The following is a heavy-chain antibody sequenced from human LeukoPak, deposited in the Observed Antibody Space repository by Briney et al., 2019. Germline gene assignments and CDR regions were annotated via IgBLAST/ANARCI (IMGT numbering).Heavy chain of an antibody. V-gene: IGHV3-48*01. CDR3: ARGLNAFDI. D-gene: IGHD6-19*01. CDR2: ISSSSSTI. J-gene: IGHJ3*02. Sequence: AGGSRRPSCAASGFTFSSYSMNWVRQAPGKGLEWVSYISSSSSTIYYADSVKGRFTISRDNAKNSLYLQMNSLRAEDTAVYYCARGLNAFDIWGQGTMVTVSS. CDR1: GFTFSSYS.